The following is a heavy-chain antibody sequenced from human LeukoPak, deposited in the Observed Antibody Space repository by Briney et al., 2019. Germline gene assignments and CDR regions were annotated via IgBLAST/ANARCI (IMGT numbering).Heavy chain of an antibody. D-gene: IGHD3-10*01. J-gene: IGHJ4*02. CDR1: GFTFSNYA. CDR2: FSGDAAST. CDR3: AKAYYYGSGGNYNHFDH. Sequence: GSLRLSCAASGFTFSNYAMSWVAQAPGKGLDWVSAFSGDAASTFYADSVKGRFTVSRDNSKNTLYLQMSCLRAEDTAVYYCAKAYYYGSGGNYNHFDHWGQGTLVTVSS. V-gene: IGHV3-23*01.